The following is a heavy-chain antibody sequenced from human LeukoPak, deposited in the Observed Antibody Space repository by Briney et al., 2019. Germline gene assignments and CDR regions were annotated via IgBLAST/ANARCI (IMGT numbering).Heavy chain of an antibody. CDR2: IYYSGST. CDR1: GGSFSGYY. CDR3: ARATVGKDAFDI. D-gene: IGHD4-11*01. J-gene: IGHJ3*02. Sequence: SETLSLTCAVYGGSFSGYYWSWIRQPPGKGLEWIGYIYYSGSTNYNPSLKSRVTISVDTSKNQFSLKLSSVTAADTAVYYCARATVGKDAFDIWGQGTMVTVSS. V-gene: IGHV4-59*08.